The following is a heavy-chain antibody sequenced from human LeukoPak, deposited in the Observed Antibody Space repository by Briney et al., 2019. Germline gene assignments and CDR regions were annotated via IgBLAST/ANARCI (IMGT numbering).Heavy chain of an antibody. CDR3: ARMADILTGYYAFDI. Sequence: SETLSLTCAVYGGSFSGYYWGWIRQPPGKGLEWIGSIYYSGSTYYNPSLKSRVTISVDTSKNQFSLKLSSVTAADTAVYYCARMADILTGYYAFDIWGRGTMVTVSS. CDR2: IYYSGST. V-gene: IGHV4-34*01. CDR1: GGSFSGYY. J-gene: IGHJ3*02. D-gene: IGHD3-9*01.